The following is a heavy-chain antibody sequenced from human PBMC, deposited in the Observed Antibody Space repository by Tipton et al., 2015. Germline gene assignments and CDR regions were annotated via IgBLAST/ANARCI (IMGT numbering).Heavy chain of an antibody. Sequence: TLSLTCDVSGYSISSGYYWGWIRQPPGKGLEWIGSIFHRGDTNYNPSLKSRVTISLDTSKTQFSLKMRSVTATDTAVYYCARARGRHGGLFDSWGQGTLVTVSS. CDR1: GYSISSGYY. D-gene: IGHD4-23*01. CDR3: ARARGRHGGLFDS. V-gene: IGHV4-38-2*01. J-gene: IGHJ4*02. CDR2: IFHRGDT.